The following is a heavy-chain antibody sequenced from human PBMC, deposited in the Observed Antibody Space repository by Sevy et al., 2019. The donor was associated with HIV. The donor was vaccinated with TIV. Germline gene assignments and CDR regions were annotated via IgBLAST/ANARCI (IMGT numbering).Heavy chain of an antibody. CDR2: IRYDGSNK. J-gene: IGHJ6*03. D-gene: IGHD4-4*01. CDR1: GFTFSSYG. Sequence: GGSLRLSCAASGFTFSSYGMHWVRQAPGKGLEWMAFIRYDGSNKYYADSVKGRFTSSRDNSKNTLYLQMNSLRAEDTAVYYCAKGPTVNRGGLYYYYMDVWGKGTTVTVSS. V-gene: IGHV3-30*02. CDR3: AKGPTVNRGGLYYYYMDV.